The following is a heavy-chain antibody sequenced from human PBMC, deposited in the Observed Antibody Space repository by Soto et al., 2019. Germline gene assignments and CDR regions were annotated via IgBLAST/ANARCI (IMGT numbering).Heavy chain of an antibody. D-gene: IGHD2-21*02. CDR3: ASVGRVVTPFGMHV. Sequence: QVQLVQSGAEVKKPGASVKVSCKASGYTFTSYGISWVRQAPGQGLEWMGWISAYNGNTNYAQNLQGRVTMTTDTATRTAYLELRSLRSDCTPVEHGASVGRVVTPFGMHVW. V-gene: IGHV1-18*01. CDR1: GYTFTSYG. J-gene: IGHJ6*01. CDR2: ISAYNGNT.